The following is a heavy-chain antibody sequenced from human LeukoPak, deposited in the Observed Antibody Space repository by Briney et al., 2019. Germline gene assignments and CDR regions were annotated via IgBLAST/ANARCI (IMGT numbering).Heavy chain of an antibody. J-gene: IGHJ6*02. D-gene: IGHD6-13*01. V-gene: IGHV1-69*01. CDR1: GGTFSSYA. CDR3: ARVAAGTDYKYGMDV. Sequence: ASVRSSGKASGGTFSSYAISWVRQAPGQGLEWMGGIITIFGTASSAQRFQGRVTITADESTSTAYMELSSLRSEDTAVYYCARVAAGTDYKYGMDVWGQGTTVTVSS. CDR2: IITIFGTA.